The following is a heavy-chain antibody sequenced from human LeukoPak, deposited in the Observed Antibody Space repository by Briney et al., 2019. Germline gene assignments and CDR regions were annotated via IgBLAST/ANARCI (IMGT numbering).Heavy chain of an antibody. CDR3: ARVTFAGSPFDY. CDR2: IIPIFGTA. J-gene: IGHJ4*02. D-gene: IGHD3-16*01. CDR1: GYTFTGYY. Sequence: EASVKVSCKASGYTFTGYYMHWVRQAPGQGLEWMGGIIPIFGTANYAQKFQGRVTITADKSTSTAYMELSSLRSEDTAVYYCARVTFAGSPFDYWGQGTLVTVSS. V-gene: IGHV1-69*06.